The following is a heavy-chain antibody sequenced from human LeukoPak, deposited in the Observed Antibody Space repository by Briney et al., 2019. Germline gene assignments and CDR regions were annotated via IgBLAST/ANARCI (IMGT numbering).Heavy chain of an antibody. CDR2: IYYSGST. V-gene: IGHV4-59*01. D-gene: IGHD2-2*01. J-gene: IGHJ5*02. CDR1: GASISSFY. Sequence: SETLSLTCTVSGASISSFYWSWIRQPPGKGLEWIGYIYYSGSTNYNPSLKSRVTISVDTPKTQFSLKLSSVTAADPAVYYCARVDVVVPAAKEAFDPWGQGTLVTVSS. CDR3: ARVDVVVPAAKEAFDP.